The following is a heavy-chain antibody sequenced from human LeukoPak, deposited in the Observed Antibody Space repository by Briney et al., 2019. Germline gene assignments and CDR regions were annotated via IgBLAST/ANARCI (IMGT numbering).Heavy chain of an antibody. D-gene: IGHD4-17*01. Sequence: PGGSLRLSCAASGFTFSSYWMSWVRQAPGKGLEWVANIKQDGSEKYYVDSVKGRFTISRDNAKNSLYLQMNSLRAEDTAVYYCARVPMTTVTGQRPFDYWGQGTLVTVSS. CDR3: ARVPMTTVTGQRPFDY. V-gene: IGHV3-7*01. CDR2: IKQDGSEK. J-gene: IGHJ4*02. CDR1: GFTFSSYW.